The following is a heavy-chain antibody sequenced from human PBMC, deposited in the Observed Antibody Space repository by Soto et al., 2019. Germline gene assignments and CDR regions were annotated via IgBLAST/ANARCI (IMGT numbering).Heavy chain of an antibody. J-gene: IGHJ6*02. V-gene: IGHV1-18*01. CDR1: GYTFTSYG. CDR3: AMVDVYVTPSPQHV. D-gene: IGHD3-16*01. Sequence: QVQLVQSGAEVKNPGASVKVSCKTSGYTFTSYGIVWARQAPGQGLEWMGWINTYNGNTNYAQNLQGRVTLTTDTSTSTAYMELRSLRSNDTAIYYCAMVDVYVTPSPQHVWGQGTTVTVSS. CDR2: INTYNGNT.